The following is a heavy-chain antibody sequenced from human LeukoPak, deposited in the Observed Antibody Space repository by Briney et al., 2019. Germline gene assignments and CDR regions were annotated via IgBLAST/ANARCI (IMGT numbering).Heavy chain of an antibody. J-gene: IGHJ6*02. Sequence: SETLSLTCAVYGGSFSGYYWSWIRQPPGKGLEWIGEINHSGSTNYNPSLKSRVTISVDTSKNQFSLKLSSVTAADTAVYYCARDRWEGGGYCSSTSCYTRYYYYGMDVWGQGTTVTVSS. V-gene: IGHV4-34*01. CDR3: ARDRWEGGGYCSSTSCYTRYYYYGMDV. D-gene: IGHD2-2*02. CDR2: INHSGST. CDR1: GGSFSGYY.